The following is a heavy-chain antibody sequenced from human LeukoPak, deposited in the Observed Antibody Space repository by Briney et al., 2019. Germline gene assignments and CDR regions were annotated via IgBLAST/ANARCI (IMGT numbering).Heavy chain of an antibody. V-gene: IGHV5-51*01. CDR1: GYSFTSYW. CDR3: ARQDPAYCSSTSCRAAFDI. D-gene: IGHD2-2*01. CDR2: INPGDSNT. Sequence: GESLKISCKGSGYSFTSYWIGWVRQMPGKGLEWMGIINPGDSNTRYSPSFQGQVTISADKSISTAYLQWSSLKASDTAMYYCARQDPAYCSSTSCRAAFDIWGQGTMVTVSS. J-gene: IGHJ3*02.